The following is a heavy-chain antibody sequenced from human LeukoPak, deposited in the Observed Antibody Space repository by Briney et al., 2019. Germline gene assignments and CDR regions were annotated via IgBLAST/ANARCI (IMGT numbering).Heavy chain of an antibody. CDR1: GGTFSSYA. D-gene: IGHD1-1*01. V-gene: IGHV1-69*06. Sequence: GASVKVSCKASGGTFSSYAISWVRQAPGQGLEWMGGIIPIFGTANYAQKFQGRVTITADKSTSTAYMELSSLRSEDTAVYYCARRLTGTTFSWFDPWGQGTLVTVSS. CDR3: ARRLTGTTFSWFDP. CDR2: IIPIFGTA. J-gene: IGHJ5*02.